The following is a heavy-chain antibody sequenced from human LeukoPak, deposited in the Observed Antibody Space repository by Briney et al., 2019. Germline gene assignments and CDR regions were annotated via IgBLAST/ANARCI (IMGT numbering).Heavy chain of an antibody. V-gene: IGHV1-18*01. CDR1: GYTFTNYG. J-gene: IGHJ5*02. CDR3: TRSGLRYFDWSDSANRFDP. CDR2: INGYNGKT. Sequence: ASVKVSCKASGYTFTNYGLSWVRQAPGQGLEWMGWINGYNGKTDYAQKFQGRVTLTTDTSTSTAYMELRSLRSDDTAVYYCTRSGLRYFDWSDSANRFDPWGQGTLVTVSS. D-gene: IGHD3-9*01.